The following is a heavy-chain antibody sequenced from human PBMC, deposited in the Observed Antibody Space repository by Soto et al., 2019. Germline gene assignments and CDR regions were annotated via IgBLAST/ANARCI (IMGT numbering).Heavy chain of an antibody. D-gene: IGHD1-26*01. CDR3: ATEGGYPGSNFYGAY. Sequence: EVQLVESGGGLFELGGSIRLSCIASGFTFTKAYMTWVRHAPGKGLEWVGRIKGSHAGGTTDYATSVKGRFTISRDDSKNTLYLQMNSLKTEDTSVYYCATEGGYPGSNFYGAYWGQGTLVTVSS. J-gene: IGHJ4*02. V-gene: IGHV3-15*01. CDR1: GFTFTKAY. CDR2: IKGSHAGGTT.